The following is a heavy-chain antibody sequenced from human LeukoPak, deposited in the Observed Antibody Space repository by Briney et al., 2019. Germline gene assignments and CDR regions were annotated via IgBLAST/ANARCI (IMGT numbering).Heavy chain of an antibody. CDR1: GFTFSSYW. V-gene: IGHV3-74*01. D-gene: IGHD3-22*01. J-gene: IGHJ3*02. CDR3: ARDGRYYYDSSGYYLTRHAFDI. CDR2: TNSDGSST. Sequence: GGSLRLSCAASGFTFSSYWMHWVRQAPGKGLVWVSRTNSDGSSTSYADSVKGRFTISRDNAKNTLYLQMNRLRAEDTAVYYCARDGRYYYDSSGYYLTRHAFDIWGQGTMVTVSS.